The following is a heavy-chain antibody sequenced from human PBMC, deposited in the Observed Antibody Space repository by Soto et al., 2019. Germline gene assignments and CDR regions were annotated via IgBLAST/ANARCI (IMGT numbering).Heavy chain of an antibody. CDR3: AREGGGYCSSTSCYSCFDP. V-gene: IGHV1-69*06. CDR1: GGTFSSYA. Sequence: QVQLVQSGAEVKKPGSSVKVSCKASGGTFSSYAISWVRQAPGQGLEWMGGIIPIFGTANYAQKFQGRVTITADKSTSTAYMELSSLRSEDTAVYYCAREGGGYCSSTSCYSCFDPWGQGTLVTVSS. D-gene: IGHD2-2*01. CDR2: IIPIFGTA. J-gene: IGHJ5*02.